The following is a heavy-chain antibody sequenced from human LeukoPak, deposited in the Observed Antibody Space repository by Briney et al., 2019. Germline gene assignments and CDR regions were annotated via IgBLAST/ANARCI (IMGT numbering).Heavy chain of an antibody. D-gene: IGHD4-17*01. CDR3: ARAATTVTNTMENF. CDR2: IKQGGSEK. V-gene: IGHV3-7*01. CDR1: GFTFGSYW. J-gene: IGHJ4*02. Sequence: PGGSLRLSXAASGFTFGSYWMSWVRQTPGKGLEWVATIKQGGSEKYYVDSVKGRFTISRDNANNSLCLQMNSLRAEDTAVYYCARAATTVTNTMENFWGQGTLVTVSS.